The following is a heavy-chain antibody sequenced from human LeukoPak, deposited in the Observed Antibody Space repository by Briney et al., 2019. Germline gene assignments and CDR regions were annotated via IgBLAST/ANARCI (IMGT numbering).Heavy chain of an antibody. CDR2: ITVDVNDI. V-gene: IGHV3-74*01. CDR1: GFTLNKYW. J-gene: IGHJ5*02. Sequence: GGSLRLSCEASGFTLNKYWMHWGRQAPGKGLVWVSRITVDVNDIVYADSVKGRFTVSRDDATNTPFLRMNSLRFEDTAIYYCARDAYTTTSNWLDPWGQGTLVTVPS. D-gene: IGHD4-17*01. CDR3: ARDAYTTTSNWLDP.